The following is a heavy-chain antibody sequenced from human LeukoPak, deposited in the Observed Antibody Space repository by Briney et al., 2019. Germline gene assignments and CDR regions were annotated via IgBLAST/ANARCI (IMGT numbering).Heavy chain of an antibody. CDR1: GGSISSGGYY. D-gene: IGHD3-10*01. CDR3: ARGYGSGSFLDY. Sequence: SETLSLTCTVSGGSISSGGYYWSWIRQHPGKGLEWIGYIYYSGSTYYNPSLKSRVTILVDTSKNQFSLKLSSVTAADTAVYYCARGYGSGSFLDYWGQGTLVTVSS. CDR2: IYYSGST. J-gene: IGHJ4*02. V-gene: IGHV4-31*03.